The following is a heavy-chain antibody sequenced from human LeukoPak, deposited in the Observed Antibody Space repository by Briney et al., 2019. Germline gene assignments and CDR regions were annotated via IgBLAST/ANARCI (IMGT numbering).Heavy chain of an antibody. V-gene: IGHV3-23*01. D-gene: IGHD1-20*01. CDR2: ISGGGGST. CDR1: GFTFSSYA. J-gene: IGHJ3*02. CDR3: AKDIYNWKEAFDI. Sequence: GGSLRLSCAASGFTFSSYAMSWVRQAPGKGLEWVSAISGGGGSTYYADSVKGRFTISRDNSKNTLYLQMNSLRAEDTAVYYCAKDIYNWKEAFDIWGQGTMVTVSS.